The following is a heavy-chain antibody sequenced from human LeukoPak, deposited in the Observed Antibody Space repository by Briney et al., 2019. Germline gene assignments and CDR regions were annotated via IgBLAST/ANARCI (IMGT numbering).Heavy chain of an antibody. CDR2: INHSGST. CDR1: GGSFSGYY. J-gene: IGHJ5*02. Sequence: SETLSLTCAVYGGSFSGYYWSWIRQPPGKGLEWIGEINHSGSTNYNPSLKSRVTISVDTSKNQFSLKLSSVTAADTAVYYCARGSRYRGCSTLNWFDPWGQGTLVTVSS. V-gene: IGHV4-34*01. CDR3: ARGSRYRGCSTLNWFDP. D-gene: IGHD3-9*01.